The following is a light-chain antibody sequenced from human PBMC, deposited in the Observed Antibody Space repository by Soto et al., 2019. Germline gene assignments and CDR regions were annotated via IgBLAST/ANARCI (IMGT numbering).Light chain of an antibody. CDR2: GAS. CDR1: QSVSSSY. Sequence: IVLTQSPGTLSLSPGERATLSCRASQSVSSSYLAWYQQKPGQAPRLLIYGASSRATGIPDRFSGSGSGKDFTLPISRREPKVFAVYYCKKYGTPPPFAKGTK. J-gene: IGKJ1*01. V-gene: IGKV3-20*01. CDR3: KKYGTPPP.